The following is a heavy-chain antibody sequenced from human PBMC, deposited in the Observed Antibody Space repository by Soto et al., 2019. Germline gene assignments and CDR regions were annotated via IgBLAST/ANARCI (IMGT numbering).Heavy chain of an antibody. V-gene: IGHV5-51*01. D-gene: IGHD3-3*01. CDR1: GYSFTSYW. J-gene: IGHJ6*03. CDR3: ARHALFLFLEWTSYYMEF. CDR2: IYPGDSDT. Sequence: GESLKISCKGSGYSFTSYWIGWVRQMPGKGLEWMGIIYPGDSDTRYSPSFQGQVTISADKSTSTAYLQWSSLKASDTAMYYCARHALFLFLEWTSYYMEFWGKGTTVTV.